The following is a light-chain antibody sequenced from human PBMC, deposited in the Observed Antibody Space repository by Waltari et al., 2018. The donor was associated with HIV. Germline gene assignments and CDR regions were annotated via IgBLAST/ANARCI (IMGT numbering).Light chain of an antibody. J-gene: IGLJ2*01. Sequence: QSALTQPAPVSGSPGQSITHSFPATSSDVGRYNLVLWHQQHPGKAPKLIIYEVNKRPPGITNRFSGFKSGNTASLTITGLQAEDEADYHCCSYAIGGTFVFGGGTKVTVL. CDR3: CSYAIGGTFV. V-gene: IGLV2-23*02. CDR2: EVN. CDR1: SSDVGRYNL.